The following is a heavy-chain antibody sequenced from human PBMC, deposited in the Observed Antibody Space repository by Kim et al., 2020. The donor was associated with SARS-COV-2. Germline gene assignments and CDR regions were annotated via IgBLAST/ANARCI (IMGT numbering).Heavy chain of an antibody. CDR2: IYYSGTT. D-gene: IGHD3-10*01. J-gene: IGHJ5*01. CDR3: AREGTMVRGVSASNWFDP. CDR1: GGSVSSGSYY. V-gene: IGHV4-61*01. Sequence: SETLSLTCTVSGGSVSSGSYYWSWIRQPPGKGLEWIGDIYYSGTTNNNASLKSRVTISVDTSKNQFSLKLSSVTAADTAVYYCAREGTMVRGVSASNWFDPWGQGTLVTVSS.